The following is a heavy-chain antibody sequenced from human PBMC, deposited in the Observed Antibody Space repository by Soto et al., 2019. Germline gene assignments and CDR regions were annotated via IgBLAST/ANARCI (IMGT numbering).Heavy chain of an antibody. J-gene: IGHJ4*02. D-gene: IGHD6-13*01. V-gene: IGHV4-30-4*01. Sequence: QVQLQESGPGLVKPSQTLSLTGTVSGGSISSGDYYWSRIRQPPGKGLEWIGYIYYSGSTYYNPSLTSRVTISVDTSKSQFSLKLSAVTAADTAVYYCARGTDIRLMGYGIAAAGTIDYWGQGALVTVSS. CDR2: IYYSGST. CDR3: ARGTDIRLMGYGIAAAGTIDY. CDR1: GGSISSGDYY.